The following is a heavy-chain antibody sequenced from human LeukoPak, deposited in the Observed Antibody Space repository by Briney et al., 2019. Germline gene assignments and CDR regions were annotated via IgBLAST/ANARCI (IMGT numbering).Heavy chain of an antibody. CDR2: IYSGGST. J-gene: IGHJ4*02. Sequence: GGSLRLSCAASQFYMNWVRQAPGKGLEWVSTIYSGGSTYYADSVKCRFIISRDNSKNTLYLQMNSLRAEDTAVYYCASGESYYLENWGQGTLVTVSS. CDR1: QFY. CDR3: ASGESYYLEN. D-gene: IGHD1-26*01. V-gene: IGHV3-66*01.